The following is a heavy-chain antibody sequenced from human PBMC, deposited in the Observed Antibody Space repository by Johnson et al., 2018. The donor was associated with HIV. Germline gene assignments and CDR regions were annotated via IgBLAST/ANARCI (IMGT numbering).Heavy chain of an antibody. D-gene: IGHD1-26*01. Sequence: QVQLVESGGGVDQPGRSLRLSCAASGFTFNSYAMHWVCQAPGKGLEWVAVISYDGSNQYYADSVKGRFTISRDNSKNTLYLQMNSLRAEDTAVYYCAREGGDAFDIWGQGTMVTVSS. CDR1: GFTFNSYA. CDR3: AREGGDAFDI. V-gene: IGHV3-30*14. CDR2: ISYDGSNQ. J-gene: IGHJ3*02.